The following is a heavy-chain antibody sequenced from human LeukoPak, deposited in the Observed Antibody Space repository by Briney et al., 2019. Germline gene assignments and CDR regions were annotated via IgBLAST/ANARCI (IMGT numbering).Heavy chain of an antibody. J-gene: IGHJ5*02. D-gene: IGHD6-6*01. V-gene: IGHV4-34*01. CDR2: INHSGGT. CDR1: GGSFSGYY. Sequence: SETLSLTCAVYGGSFSGYYWSWIRQPPGKGLEWIGEINHSGGTNYNPSLKSRVTISVDTSKNQFSLKLSSVTAADTAVYYCARVGAARPRRWFDPWGQGTLVTVSS. CDR3: ARVGAARPRRWFDP.